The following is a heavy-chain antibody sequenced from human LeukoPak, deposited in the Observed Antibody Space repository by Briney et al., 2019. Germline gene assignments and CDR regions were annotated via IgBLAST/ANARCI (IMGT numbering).Heavy chain of an antibody. CDR1: GYSFSRGCY. Sequence: PSHTLSLTCALSGYSFSRGCYWGWIRPPPGKRLEWSGINYHSGSSYCNPSLKSRVTISVDTSKNQFSLKLSSVTAADTAVYYCARRGYYYDSSGYYHDAFDIWGQGTMVAVSS. D-gene: IGHD3-22*01. V-gene: IGHV4-38-2*01. CDR3: ARRGYYYDSSGYYHDAFDI. CDR2: NYHSGSS. J-gene: IGHJ3*02.